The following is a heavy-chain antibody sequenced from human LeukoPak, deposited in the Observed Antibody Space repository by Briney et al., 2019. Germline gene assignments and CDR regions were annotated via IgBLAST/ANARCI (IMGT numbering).Heavy chain of an antibody. J-gene: IGHJ4*02. V-gene: IGHV4-30-4*01. D-gene: IGHD1-26*01. Sequence: PSETLSLTCTVSGGSISSGDYYWSWIRQPPGKGLEWIGYIYYSGSTYHNPSLKSRVTISVDTSKNQFSLKLSSVTAADTAVYYCARGRGELLQGFDYWGQGTLVTVSS. CDR1: GGSISSGDYY. CDR3: ARGRGELLQGFDY. CDR2: IYYSGST.